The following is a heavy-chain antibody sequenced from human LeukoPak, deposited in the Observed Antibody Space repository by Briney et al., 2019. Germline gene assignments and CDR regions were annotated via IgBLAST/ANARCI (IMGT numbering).Heavy chain of an antibody. Sequence: SVKVSCKASGGTFSSYAISWVRQAPGQGLEWMGGIIPIFGTANYAQKFRGRVTITADESTGTAYMELSSLRSEDTAVYYCARGRATVTTWHYWGQGTLVTVSS. CDR3: ARGRATVTTWHY. D-gene: IGHD4-17*01. CDR1: GGTFSSYA. J-gene: IGHJ4*02. CDR2: IIPIFGTA. V-gene: IGHV1-69*13.